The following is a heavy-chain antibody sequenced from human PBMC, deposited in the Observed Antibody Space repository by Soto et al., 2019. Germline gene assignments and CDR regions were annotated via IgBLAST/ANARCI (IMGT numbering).Heavy chain of an antibody. CDR1: GDSISTVDYF. V-gene: IGHV4-30-4*01. CDR3: ARGRYCLTGRCFPNWFDS. CDR2: IYKSATT. Sequence: KPSCCTALPCSVSGDSISTVDYFWAWIRQPPGQALEYIGYIYKSATTYYNPSFESRVAISLGTSKSQFSLNVTSVTAADTAVYFCARGRYCLTGRCFPNWFDSWGQGTLVTVSS. J-gene: IGHJ5*01. D-gene: IGHD2-15*01.